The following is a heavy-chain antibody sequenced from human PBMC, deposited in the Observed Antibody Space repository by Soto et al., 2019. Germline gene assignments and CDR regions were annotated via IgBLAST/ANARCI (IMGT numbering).Heavy chain of an antibody. Sequence: QVQLVQSGAEVKKRGSSVKVSCKASGGTFSSYAISWVRQAPGQGLEWMGGIIPIFGTANYAQKFQGRVTITADESTSTAYMELSSLRSEDTAVYYCARAPSYGSGGSCYEGAFDYWGQGTLVTVSS. CDR1: GGTFSSYA. J-gene: IGHJ4*02. CDR2: IIPIFGTA. CDR3: ARAPSYGSGGSCYEGAFDY. D-gene: IGHD2-15*01. V-gene: IGHV1-69*01.